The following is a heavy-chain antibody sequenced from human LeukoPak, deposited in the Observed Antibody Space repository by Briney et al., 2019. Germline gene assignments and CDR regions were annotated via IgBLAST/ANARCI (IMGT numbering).Heavy chain of an antibody. CDR3: ASSEGGGSGSGYL. CDR1: GFTFSSYS. V-gene: IGHV3-21*01. Sequence: PGGSLRLSCAASGFTFSSYSMNWVRQAPGKGLERVSSISSSSSYIYYADSVKGRFTISRDNAKNSLYLQMNSLRAEDTAVYYCASSEGGGSGSGYLWGQGTLVTVSS. CDR2: ISSSSSYI. D-gene: IGHD3-10*01. J-gene: IGHJ4*02.